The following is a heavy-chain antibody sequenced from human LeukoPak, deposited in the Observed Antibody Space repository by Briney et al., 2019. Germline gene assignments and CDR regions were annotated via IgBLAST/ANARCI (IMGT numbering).Heavy chain of an antibody. V-gene: IGHV1-46*01. CDR1: LFTFTPYY. D-gene: IGHD2-2*02. Sequence: ASVKVSSKASLFTFTPYYMHCVLQAPGQGLEWIGIINPSDGSTTYAQRFQGRVTMTRDTSTSTVYMELSSLRSEDTAVYYCARHQGVGQYPFAHWGQGTLVTVAS. CDR2: INPSDGST. J-gene: IGHJ1*01. CDR3: ARHQGVGQYPFAH.